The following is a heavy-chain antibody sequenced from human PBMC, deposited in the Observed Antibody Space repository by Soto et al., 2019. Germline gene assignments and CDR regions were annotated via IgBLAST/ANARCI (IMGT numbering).Heavy chain of an antibody. CDR3: AKDLFRGSGVVPAATYFDY. J-gene: IGHJ4*02. CDR1: GFTFSSYA. CDR2: ISGSGGST. D-gene: IGHD2-2*01. Sequence: GGSLRLSCAASGFTFSSYAMSWVRQAPGKGLEWVSAISGSGGSTYYADSVKGRFTISRDNSKNTLYLQMNSLRAEDTAVYYCAKDLFRGSGVVPAATYFDYWGQGTLVTVSS. V-gene: IGHV3-23*01.